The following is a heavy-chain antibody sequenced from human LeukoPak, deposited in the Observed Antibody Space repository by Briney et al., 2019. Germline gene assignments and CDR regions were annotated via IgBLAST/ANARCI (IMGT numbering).Heavy chain of an antibody. CDR3: ARIPASSTRNPKFYYYYMDV. V-gene: IGHV4-34*01. CDR2: INHSGST. J-gene: IGHJ6*03. D-gene: IGHD2-2*01. CDR1: GGSFSGYY. Sequence: SETLSLTCAVYGGSFSGYYWSWIRQPPGKGLEWIGEINHSGSTNYNPSLKSRVTISVDTSKNQFSLKLSSVTAADTAVYYCARIPASSTRNPKFYYYYMDVWGKGTTVTVSS.